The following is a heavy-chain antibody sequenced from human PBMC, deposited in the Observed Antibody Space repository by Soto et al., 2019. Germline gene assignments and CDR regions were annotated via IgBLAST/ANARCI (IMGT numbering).Heavy chain of an antibody. V-gene: IGHV1-2*04. Sequence: QVQLVQSGAEVKKPGASVKVSCKASGYTFTGYYMHWVRQAPGQGLEWMGWINPNSGGTNYAQKCQGWVTMTGDTSISTAYMELSRLRSDDTAVYYCARGAMRPYYYDSSGYYPHNWFDPWGQGTLVTVSS. CDR3: ARGAMRPYYYDSSGYYPHNWFDP. CDR1: GYTFTGYY. J-gene: IGHJ5*02. CDR2: INPNSGGT. D-gene: IGHD3-22*01.